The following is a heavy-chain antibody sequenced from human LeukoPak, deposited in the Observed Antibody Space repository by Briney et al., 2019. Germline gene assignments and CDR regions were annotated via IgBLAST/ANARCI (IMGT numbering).Heavy chain of an antibody. CDR3: ARAAWSAADY. CDR2: VSSSGGST. D-gene: IGHD3-3*01. Sequence: GGSLRLSCAASGFTFGSYAMSWVRQAPGKGLEWVSAVSSSGGSTNYADSVKGRFTISRDNSKNTLYLQMNSLRAEDTAVYYCARAAWSAADYWGQGTLVTVSS. V-gene: IGHV3-23*01. J-gene: IGHJ4*02. CDR1: GFTFGSYA.